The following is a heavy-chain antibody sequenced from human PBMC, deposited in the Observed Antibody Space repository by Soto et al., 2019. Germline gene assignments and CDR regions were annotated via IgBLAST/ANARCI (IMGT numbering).Heavy chain of an antibody. J-gene: IGHJ6*03. V-gene: IGHV3-48*01. CDR2: ISSSSSTI. D-gene: IGHD3-10*01. Sequence: EVQLVESGGGLVQPGGSLRLSCAASGFTFSSYSVNWVRQAPGKGLEWVSYISSSSSTIYYADSVKGRFTISRDNAKNSLYLQMNSLRAEDTAVYYCARGAHYGSGNHYYYMDVWGKGTTVTVSS. CDR3: ARGAHYGSGNHYYYMDV. CDR1: GFTFSSYS.